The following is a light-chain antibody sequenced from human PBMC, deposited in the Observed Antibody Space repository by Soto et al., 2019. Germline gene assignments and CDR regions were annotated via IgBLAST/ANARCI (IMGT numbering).Light chain of an antibody. CDR3: QQYKNWPPIT. J-gene: IGKJ5*01. CDR1: QSVRNN. CDR2: GAS. V-gene: IGKV3-15*01. Sequence: EIVMTQSPATLPVSPGERATLACRASQSVRNNLAWYQQQPGQAPRLLIYGASTRATGIPARFSGSGSGTEFTLTISDLQSEDSAVYFCQQYKNWPPITFGQGTRLEIK.